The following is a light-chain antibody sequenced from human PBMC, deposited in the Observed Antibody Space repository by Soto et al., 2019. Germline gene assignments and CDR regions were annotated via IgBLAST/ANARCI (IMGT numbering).Light chain of an antibody. CDR3: QQYDYSRT. V-gene: IGKV1-5*01. Sequence: DVQMTQSPSTLSASVGDSVTITCRASQSITASLAWYQLKPGEAPKLLIYDVSNLESGFPSRFSGSGSGTEFSLTIRSLHPDDFATYYCQQYDYSRTFDKGTKVESK. J-gene: IGKJ4*01. CDR2: DVS. CDR1: QSITAS.